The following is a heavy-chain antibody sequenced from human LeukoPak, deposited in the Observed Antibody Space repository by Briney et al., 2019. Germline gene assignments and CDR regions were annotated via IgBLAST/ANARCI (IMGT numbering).Heavy chain of an antibody. D-gene: IGHD6-13*01. V-gene: IGHV4-34*01. CDR3: ARGNVIAAAPFDY. CDR1: GGSFSGYY. Sequence: PSETLSLTCAVYGGSFSGYYWSWIRQPPGKGLEWIGEINHSGSTNYNPSLKSQVTISVDTSKNQFSLKLSSVTAADTAVYYCARGNVIAAAPFDYWGQGTLVTVSS. CDR2: INHSGST. J-gene: IGHJ4*02.